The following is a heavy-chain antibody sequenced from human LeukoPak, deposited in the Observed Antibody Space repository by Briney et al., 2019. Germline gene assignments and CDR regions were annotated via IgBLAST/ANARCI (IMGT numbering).Heavy chain of an antibody. CDR1: GGSVSSYY. V-gene: IGHV4-59*02. J-gene: IGHJ5*02. CDR2: IKSSGSS. CDR3: ARDGTVATNWFDP. D-gene: IGHD5-12*01. Sequence: SETLSLTCTVPGGSVSSYYWSWMRQPPGKGLEWIGYIKSSGSSNYIPSLKSRVTISMDTSKNQFSLRLNSVTAADTAVYYCARDGTVATNWFDPWGQGTLVTVSS.